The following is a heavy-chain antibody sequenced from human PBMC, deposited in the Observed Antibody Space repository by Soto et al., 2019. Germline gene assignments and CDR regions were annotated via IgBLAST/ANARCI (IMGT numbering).Heavy chain of an antibody. V-gene: IGHV3-48*01. Sequence: GGSLRLSCAASGFTFSRYGMNWVRQAPGKGLDWISYFNNKVVSIYYADSVKGRFSISRDIVKSSLFLQMNSLRAEDTAVYYCTIDDYSDYDQVDYWGQGTLVTVSS. CDR1: GFTFSRYG. CDR3: TIDDYSDYDQVDY. D-gene: IGHD4-17*01. J-gene: IGHJ4*02. CDR2: FNNKVVSI.